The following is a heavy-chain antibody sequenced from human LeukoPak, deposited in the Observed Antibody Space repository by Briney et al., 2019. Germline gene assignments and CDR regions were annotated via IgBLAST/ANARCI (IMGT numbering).Heavy chain of an antibody. CDR3: AKHPGYSSGWFYFDY. J-gene: IGHJ4*02. CDR1: GFTFDDYT. CDR2: ISWDGGST. V-gene: IGHV3-43*01. D-gene: IGHD6-19*01. Sequence: PGGSLRLSCAASGFTFDDYTMHWVRQAPGKGLEWVSLISWDGGSTYYADSVRGRFTISRDNSKNTLYLQMNSLRAEDTAVYYCAKHPGYSSGWFYFDYWGQGTLVTVSS.